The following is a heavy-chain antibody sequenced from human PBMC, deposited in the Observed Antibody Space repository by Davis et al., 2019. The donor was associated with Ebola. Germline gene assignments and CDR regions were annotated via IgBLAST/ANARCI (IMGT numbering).Heavy chain of an antibody. CDR3: ARNQVVVAATSYGMDV. V-gene: IGHV3-30*04. J-gene: IGHJ6*02. Sequence: PGGSLRLSCVGSGFSFSSYSIHWVRQAPGKGLEWVAAVSYDGVNKFYADSLKGRFTISRDNSKNTLYLQMNSLRAEDTAVYYCARNQVVVAATSYGMDVWGQGTTVTVSS. D-gene: IGHD2-15*01. CDR1: GFSFSSYS. CDR2: VSYDGVNK.